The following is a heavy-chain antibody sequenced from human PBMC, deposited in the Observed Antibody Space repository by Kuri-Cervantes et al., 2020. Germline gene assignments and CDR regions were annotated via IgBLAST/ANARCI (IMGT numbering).Heavy chain of an antibody. V-gene: IGHV1-3*01. Sequence: GGSLRLSCAASGFTFSSYGMHWVRQAPGQRLEWMGWINAGNGNTKYSQKFQGRVTITRDTSASTAYMELSSLRSEDTAVYYCALGGEVGWFDPWGQGTLVTDSS. J-gene: IGHJ5*02. CDR2: INAGNGNT. D-gene: IGHD3-16*01. CDR3: ALGGEVGWFDP. CDR1: GFTFSSYG.